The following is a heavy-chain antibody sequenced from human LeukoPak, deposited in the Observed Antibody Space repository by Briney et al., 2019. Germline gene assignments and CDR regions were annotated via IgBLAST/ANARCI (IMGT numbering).Heavy chain of an antibody. CDR3: ARATPDSSGWYHDYYYYYMDV. V-gene: IGHV4-38-2*02. Sequence: SETLSLTCTVSGYSISSGYYWGWIRQPPGKGLEWIGSIYHSGSTYYNPSLKSRVTISVDTSKNQFSLKLSSVTAADTAVYYCARATPDSSGWYHDYYYYYMDVWGKGTTVTVSS. J-gene: IGHJ6*03. CDR1: GYSISSGYY. D-gene: IGHD6-19*01. CDR2: IYHSGST.